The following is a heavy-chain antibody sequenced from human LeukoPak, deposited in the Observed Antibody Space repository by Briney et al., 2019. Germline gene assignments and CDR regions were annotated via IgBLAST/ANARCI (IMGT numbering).Heavy chain of an antibody. CDR1: GYTFTSYG. Sequence: ASVKVSCKASGYTFTSYGISWVRQAPGQGLEWMGWISAYNGNTNYAQKLQGRVTMTTDTSTSTTYMELRSLRSDDTAVYYCARGIAAAGRDWFDPWGQGTLVTVSS. CDR2: ISAYNGNT. V-gene: IGHV1-18*01. J-gene: IGHJ5*02. CDR3: ARGIAAAGRDWFDP. D-gene: IGHD6-13*01.